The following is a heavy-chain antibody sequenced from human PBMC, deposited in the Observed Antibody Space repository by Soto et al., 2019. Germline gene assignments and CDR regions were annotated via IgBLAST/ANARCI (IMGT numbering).Heavy chain of an antibody. V-gene: IGHV3-30-3*01. CDR2: ISYDGNIK. D-gene: IGHD3-10*01. CDR3: AREWSTSGDLDY. CDR1: GFTFSSHS. Sequence: QVRLVESGGGVVQPGMSLRLSCAASGFTFSSHSIQWVRQAPGKGLEWVAVISYDGNIKYYADSVRGRFTISRDNSKNTLYLQMNSLRPEDTAVYYCAREWSTSGDLDYWGQGTLVIVSS. J-gene: IGHJ4*02.